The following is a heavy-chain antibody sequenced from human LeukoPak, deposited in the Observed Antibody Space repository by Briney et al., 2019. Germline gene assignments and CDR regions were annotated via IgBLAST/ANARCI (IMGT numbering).Heavy chain of an antibody. CDR3: ATSARTYIGSSLDY. V-gene: IGHV3-74*01. CDR2: ISSDANIT. CDR1: GFTFSDYY. Sequence: PGGSLRLSCAASGFTFSDYYMSWIRQAPGKGLEWVSRISSDANITSYADPVKGRFTISRDNAKNTLYLQMNSLRAEDTALYYCATSARTYIGSSLDYWGQGTLVTVSS. J-gene: IGHJ4*02. D-gene: IGHD2-15*01.